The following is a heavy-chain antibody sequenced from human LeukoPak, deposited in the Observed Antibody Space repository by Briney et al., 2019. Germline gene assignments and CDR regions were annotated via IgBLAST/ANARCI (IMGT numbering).Heavy chain of an antibody. D-gene: IGHD6-6*01. Sequence: PGGSLRLSCAASGFTFRSYGMHWVRQAPGKGLEWVAFIRYDGSDKYYADSVKGRFTISRDNSANTLSLQTNGLSTEDTAVYYCARGPYTSSNYFDYRGQGTLVTVSS. CDR1: GFTFRSYG. J-gene: IGHJ4*02. V-gene: IGHV3-30*02. CDR2: IRYDGSDK. CDR3: ARGPYTSSNYFDY.